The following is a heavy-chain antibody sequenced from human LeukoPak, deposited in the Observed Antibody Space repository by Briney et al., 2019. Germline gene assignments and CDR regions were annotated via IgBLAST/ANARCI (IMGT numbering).Heavy chain of an antibody. J-gene: IGHJ4*02. CDR1: GGSITNSPYS. D-gene: IGHD4-23*01. V-gene: IGHV4-39*01. CDR2: GYYSRSA. CDR3: ARRDYGDDSGFDY. Sequence: SETLSLTCTVSGGSITNSPYSWGWIRQPPGKGLEWIGSGYYSRSAYYNPSLKSRVTIFVDTSKNQFFLRLSSVTAADTAVYFCARRDYGDDSGFDYWGQETLVTVSS.